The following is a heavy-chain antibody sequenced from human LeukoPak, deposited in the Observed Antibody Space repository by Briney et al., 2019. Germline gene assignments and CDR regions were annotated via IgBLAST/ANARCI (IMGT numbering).Heavy chain of an antibody. CDR1: GFTFSAHS. CDR3: ARGFWSGPSGWGVAFDP. Sequence: GGSLRLSCAGSGFTFSAHSMNWVRQAPGRPPEWLSYISSTGSVYYAPSVQGRFAISRDNARDSLFLQMSGLRGEDTAVYYCARGFWSGPSGWGVAFDPWGQGTMVTVSS. D-gene: IGHD3-3*01. CDR2: ISSTGSV. V-gene: IGHV3-69-1*02. J-gene: IGHJ3*01.